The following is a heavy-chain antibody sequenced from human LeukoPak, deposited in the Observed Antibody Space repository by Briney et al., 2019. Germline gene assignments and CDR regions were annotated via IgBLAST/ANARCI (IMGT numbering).Heavy chain of an antibody. CDR2: IYTSGGT. CDR3: ARDYGSSSWLEYFQH. CDR1: GGSISSGSYN. Sequence: PSQTLSLTCTASGGSISSGSYNWGWIRQPAGKGLEWIGRIYTSGGTNYTPSLKSRVTISVDTSKNPFSLKLSSVTAADTAVYYCARDYGSSSWLEYFQHWGQGTLVTVSS. D-gene: IGHD6-13*01. V-gene: IGHV4-61*02. J-gene: IGHJ1*01.